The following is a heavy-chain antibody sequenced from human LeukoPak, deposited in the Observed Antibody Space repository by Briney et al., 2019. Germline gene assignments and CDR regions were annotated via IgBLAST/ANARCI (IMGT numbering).Heavy chain of an antibody. Sequence: PSETLSLTCTVSGGSISSSSYYWGWIRQPPGKGLEWIGSIHYSGSTYYSPSHTSRVTLSVDTSNNQFSQKLSSVTAADTAVYYCARAIYSNYNFDYWGQGTLVTVSS. CDR1: GGSISSSSYY. D-gene: IGHD4-11*01. J-gene: IGHJ4*02. V-gene: IGHV4-39*01. CDR3: ARAIYSNYNFDY. CDR2: IHYSGST.